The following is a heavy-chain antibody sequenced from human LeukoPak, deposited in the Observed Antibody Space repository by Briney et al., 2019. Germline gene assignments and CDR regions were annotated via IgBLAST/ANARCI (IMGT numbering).Heavy chain of an antibody. CDR3: AGLGGTVTWDY. CDR2: ISSSSRYI. CDR1: GFILSRYS. Sequence: GGSLRLSCAASGFILSRYSMNWVRRAPGKGLEWVSSISSSSRYIYYADSLKGRFTISRDNAKNSLYLQMNGLRVEDTAVYYCAGLGGTVTWDYWGQGTLVTVSS. V-gene: IGHV3-21*01. D-gene: IGHD4-17*01. J-gene: IGHJ4*02.